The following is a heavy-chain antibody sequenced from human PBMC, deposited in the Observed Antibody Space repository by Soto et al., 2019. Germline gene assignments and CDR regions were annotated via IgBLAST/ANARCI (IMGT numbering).Heavy chain of an antibody. CDR3: ARTPNNGRAGVYGMDV. D-gene: IGHD2-8*01. Sequence: QVQLVQSGAEVKKPGASVKVSCKASGYTFTNYYIHWVRQAPGQGLEWMGWIDGDSGDTKDAQKFQGWVTMTRDPSINTAYMELSRLTSADTAVYYCARTPNNGRAGVYGMDVWGQGTTVTVSS. J-gene: IGHJ6*02. CDR2: IDGDSGDT. V-gene: IGHV1-2*04. CDR1: GYTFTNYY.